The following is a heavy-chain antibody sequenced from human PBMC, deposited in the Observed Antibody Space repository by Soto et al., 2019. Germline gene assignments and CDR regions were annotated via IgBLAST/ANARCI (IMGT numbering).Heavy chain of an antibody. D-gene: IGHD5-12*01. CDR2: INHSGST. Sequence: QVQLQQWGAGLLKPSETLSLTCAVYGVSFSGYYWSWIRQPPGKGLEWIGEINHSGSTNYNPSLKSRVTISVDTSKNQFSLKLSSVTAADTAVYYCARGKWLRTKYYFDYWGQGTLVTVSS. CDR3: ARGKWLRTKYYFDY. CDR1: GVSFSGYY. J-gene: IGHJ4*02. V-gene: IGHV4-34*01.